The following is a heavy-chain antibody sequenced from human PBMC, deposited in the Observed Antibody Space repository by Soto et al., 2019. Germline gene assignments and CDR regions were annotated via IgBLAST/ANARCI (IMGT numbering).Heavy chain of an antibody. CDR1: GGTIYNNGYY. J-gene: IGHJ5*02. Sequence: SDSMSLTCSVSGGTIYNNGYYWGWIRQPPGKGLEWVGGIFYTGTTYYSPSLKDRVTISVDTSKNSFSLNLTSVTAADTAVYFCARLVVVATVANAWGQGTLVIVSS. V-gene: IGHV4-39*02. CDR2: IFYTGTT. D-gene: IGHD5-12*01. CDR3: ARLVVVATVANA.